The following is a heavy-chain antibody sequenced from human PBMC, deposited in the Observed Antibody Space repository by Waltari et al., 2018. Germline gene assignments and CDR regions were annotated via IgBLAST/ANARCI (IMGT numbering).Heavy chain of an antibody. CDR2: INHSGST. D-gene: IGHD3-22*01. J-gene: IGHJ6*03. V-gene: IGHV4-34*01. CDR1: GGSFSGYY. CDR3: ARRRSSGYYYDYYYYMDV. Sequence: QVQLQQWGAGLLTPSETLSLTCAVCGGSFSGYYWGCICQPPGRGLEWIGEINHSGSTNYKPSLKSRVTISVDTSKIQFSLKLSSVTAADTAVYYCARRRSSGYYYDYYYYMDVWGKGTTVTVSS.